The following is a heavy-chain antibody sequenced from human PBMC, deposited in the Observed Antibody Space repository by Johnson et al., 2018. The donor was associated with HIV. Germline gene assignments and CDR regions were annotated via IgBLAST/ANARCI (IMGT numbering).Heavy chain of an antibody. CDR1: GFTFSRYA. D-gene: IGHD4-11*01. CDR3: ARGPATITSLGLLFALDV. Sequence: VQLVESGGGLVQPGGSLRLSCAASGFTFSRYAMSWVRQTPGKGLEWVSVIGSSDDSTYYADSVKGRFTISRDNSKNTLYLQMNSLRPEDTAVYYCARGPATITSLGLLFALDVWAQGTMVIVSS. J-gene: IGHJ3*01. CDR2: IGSSDDST. V-gene: IGHV3-23*04.